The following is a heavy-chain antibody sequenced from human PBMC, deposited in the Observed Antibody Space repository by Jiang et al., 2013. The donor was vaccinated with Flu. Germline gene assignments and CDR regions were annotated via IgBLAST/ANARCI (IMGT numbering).Heavy chain of an antibody. CDR2: INAGNGNT. CDR3: AKDADAVVRTGHYFDY. D-gene: IGHD2-2*01. CDR1: GYTFTTYA. J-gene: IGHJ4*02. V-gene: IGHV1-3*01. Sequence: SGAEVKKPGASVKVSCKASGYTFTTYAIHWVRQAPGQRLEWMGWINAGNGNTRYSQKFQGRVTITRDTSASTAYMELSSLASEDTAVYYCAKDADAVVRTGHYFDYWGQGTLVTVSS.